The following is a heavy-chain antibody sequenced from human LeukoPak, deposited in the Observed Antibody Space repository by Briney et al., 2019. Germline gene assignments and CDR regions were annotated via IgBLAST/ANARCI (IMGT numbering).Heavy chain of an antibody. J-gene: IGHJ4*02. Sequence: GGSLRLSCAASGFTFSSAWMHCVRQAPGTGLVWVSRITDDATTTYADSVRGRFTISRDNAKNILYLQMNSLRAEDTAVYYCVRDRVGPDYWGQGTLVTVSS. CDR2: ITDDATT. V-gene: IGHV3-74*03. D-gene: IGHD1-26*01. CDR1: GFTFSSAW. CDR3: VRDRVGPDY.